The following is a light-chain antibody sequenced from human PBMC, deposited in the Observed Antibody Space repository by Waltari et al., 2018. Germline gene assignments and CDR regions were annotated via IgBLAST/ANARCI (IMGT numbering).Light chain of an antibody. CDR2: DAS. J-gene: IGKJ1*01. CDR1: QSINNW. Sequence: IQMTQSPSTLSASVGDRVTTTCRASQSINNWLAWFQQKPGKAPKLLIYDASSLESGVPSRFSGSGSGTEFTLTISSLQPDDFATYYCQQYNSFWTFGQGTKVEIK. V-gene: IGKV1-5*01. CDR3: QQYNSFWT.